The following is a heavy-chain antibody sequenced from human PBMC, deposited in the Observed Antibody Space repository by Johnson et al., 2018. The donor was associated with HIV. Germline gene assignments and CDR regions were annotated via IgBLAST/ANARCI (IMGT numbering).Heavy chain of an antibody. CDR1: GFTFSSYA. CDR2: ISYDGSNK. V-gene: IGHV3-30*14. CDR3: ARGSYDGDAFDV. Sequence: MQLVESGGGVVQPGRSLSLSCAASGFTFSSYAMYWVRQAPGKGLECVAFISYDGSNKYSADPVKGRFTISRDNSKNTLYLQMKRLRAGDTALYYCARGSYDGDAFDVWGQGTMVTVSS. J-gene: IGHJ3*01. D-gene: IGHD1-26*01.